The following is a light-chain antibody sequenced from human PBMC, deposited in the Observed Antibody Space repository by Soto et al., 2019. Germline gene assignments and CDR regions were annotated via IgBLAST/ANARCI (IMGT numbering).Light chain of an antibody. V-gene: IGKV3-20*01. CDR3: QQYGSSPRT. CDR2: SAS. Sequence: EIVLTQSPGTLSLSPGERATLSCRASQSVSSIYLAWYQQKPGQAPRLLIYSASSRAAGIPDRISGSGSGTDFTLTISRLEPEDFAVYYCQQYGSSPRTFGQGTKVEIK. CDR1: QSVSSIY. J-gene: IGKJ1*01.